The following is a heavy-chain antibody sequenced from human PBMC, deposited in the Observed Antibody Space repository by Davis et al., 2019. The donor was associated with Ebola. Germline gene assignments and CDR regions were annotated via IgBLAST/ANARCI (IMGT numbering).Heavy chain of an antibody. J-gene: IGHJ4*02. CDR2: IYYSGST. CDR3: ARSFGAEEFDY. CDR1: GGSISSYY. D-gene: IGHD3-3*01. V-gene: IGHV4-59*01. Sequence: MPSETLSLTCTVSGGSISSYYWSWIRQPPGKGLEWIGYIYYSGSTNYNPSLKSRVTISVDTSKNQFSLKLSSVTAADTAVYYCARSFGAEEFDYWGQGTLVTVSS.